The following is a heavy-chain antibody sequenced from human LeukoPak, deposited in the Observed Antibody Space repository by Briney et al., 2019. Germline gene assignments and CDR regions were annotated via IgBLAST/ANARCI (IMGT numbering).Heavy chain of an antibody. CDR3: ARCLWSSSWFPYYYYYMDV. D-gene: IGHD6-13*01. Sequence: SETLSLTCAVSGGSISSGGYSWSWIRQPPGKGLEWIGYIYYSGSTYYNPSLKSRVTISVDTSKNQFSLKPSSVTAADTAVYYCARCLWSSSWFPYYYYYMDVWGKGTTVTVSS. J-gene: IGHJ6*03. V-gene: IGHV4-30-4*07. CDR2: IYYSGST. CDR1: GGSISSGGYS.